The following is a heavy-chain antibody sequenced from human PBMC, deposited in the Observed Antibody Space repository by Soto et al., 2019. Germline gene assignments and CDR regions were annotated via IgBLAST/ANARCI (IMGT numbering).Heavy chain of an antibody. CDR1: GDWISSYA. Sequence: TGGSLRQSCAASGDWISSYALSWVRQAPGKGLEWVSLISATGGGAYYADSVKGRFTISRDNSDNTLYLQVHSLRAEDTAVYYCGKDRRAGGNSAFYFDFWGQGAQVTVSS. J-gene: IGHJ5*01. V-gene: IGHV3-23*01. CDR2: ISATGGGA. CDR3: GKDRRAGGNSAFYFDF. D-gene: IGHD3-16*01.